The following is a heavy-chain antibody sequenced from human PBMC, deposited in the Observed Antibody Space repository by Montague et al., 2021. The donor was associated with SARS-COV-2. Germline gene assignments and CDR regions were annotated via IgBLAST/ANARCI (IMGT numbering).Heavy chain of an antibody. Sequence: PALVKPTQTLTLTCTFSGFSLSTTGVGVGWIRQPPGKALEWLGLIYWDDDKRYSPSLKTRLAITKDTSKNQVVLTMTNMDPVDTASYYCGHRRDIYDFWSGYYTGQKYDAFHRFDPWGQGTLVTASS. CDR2: IYWDDDK. CDR1: GFSLSTTGVG. J-gene: IGHJ5*02. D-gene: IGHD3-3*01. V-gene: IGHV2-5*02. CDR3: GHRRDIYDFWSGYYTGQKYDAFHRFDP.